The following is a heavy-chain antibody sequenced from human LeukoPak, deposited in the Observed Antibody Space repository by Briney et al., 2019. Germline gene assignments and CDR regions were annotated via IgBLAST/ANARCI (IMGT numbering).Heavy chain of an antibody. Sequence: SLTLSLTCTVAGGSISSYYSSCIRQPAGKGLEWIGRIYTSGSTNYNPSLKSRVTMSVDPSKNQFSLKLSSVTAADTAVYYCGRGFMTVTQDQFDCWGQGTLVTVCS. V-gene: IGHV4-4*07. CDR1: GGSISSYY. J-gene: IGHJ4*02. CDR2: IYTSGST. CDR3: GRGFMTVTQDQFDC. D-gene: IGHD4-17*01.